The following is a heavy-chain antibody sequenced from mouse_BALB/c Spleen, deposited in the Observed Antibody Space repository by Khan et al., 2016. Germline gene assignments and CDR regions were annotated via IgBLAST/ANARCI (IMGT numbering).Heavy chain of an antibody. V-gene: IGHV3-2*02. CDR1: GYSITSDYA. CDR3: ARGGLTTVVFDY. CDR2: ISYSGST. J-gene: IGHJ2*01. Sequence: EVQLQESGPGLVKPSQSLSLTCTVTGYSITSDYAWNWIRQFPGNKLEWMGYISYSGSTSYNPSLKSRISITRDTSKNQFFLQLNSVTTEDTATYYCARGGLTTVVFDYWGQGTTLTVSS. D-gene: IGHD1-1*01.